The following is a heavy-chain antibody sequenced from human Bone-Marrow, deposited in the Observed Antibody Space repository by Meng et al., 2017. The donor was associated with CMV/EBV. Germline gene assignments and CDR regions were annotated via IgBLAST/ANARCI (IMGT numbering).Heavy chain of an antibody. CDR2: LSGSGGTI. J-gene: IGHJ4*02. Sequence: SGFSFNNYVMGWVRQAPGKGLEWVSSLSGSGGTIHYAESVKGRFTISRDNSKNTLYLQMNSLRAEDTALYYCAKVLWFGESRSYFEYWGQGTLVTVSS. V-gene: IGHV3-23*01. CDR1: GFSFNNYV. CDR3: AKVLWFGESRSYFEY. D-gene: IGHD3-10*01.